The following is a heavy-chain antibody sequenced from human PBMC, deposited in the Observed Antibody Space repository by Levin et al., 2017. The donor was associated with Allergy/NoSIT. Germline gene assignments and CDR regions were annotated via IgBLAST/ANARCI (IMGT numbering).Heavy chain of an antibody. V-gene: IGHV4-59*01. CDR3: VREYSSFDY. D-gene: IGHD6-13*01. CDR1: GGSISTYY. J-gene: IGHJ4*02. Sequence: SETLSLTCTVSGGSISTYYWSWIRQPPGKGLEWVGYIHYTGSTSYNPSLESRVTVSVDTSKNQFSLKLSSVPAADTAVYYCVREYSSFDYWGQGTLVTVSS. CDR2: IHYTGST.